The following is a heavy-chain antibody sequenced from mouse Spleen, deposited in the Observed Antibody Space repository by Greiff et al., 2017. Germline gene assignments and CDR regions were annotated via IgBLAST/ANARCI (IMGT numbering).Heavy chain of an antibody. J-gene: IGHJ2*01. V-gene: IGHV1-64*01. CDR3: ARRDSLYRYFDY. CDR2: IHPNSGST. D-gene: IGHD2-14*01. CDR1: GYTFTSYW. Sequence: QVQLQQPGAELVKPGASVKLSCKASGYTFTSYWMHWVKQRPGQGLERIGMIHPNSGSTNYNEKFKSKATLTVDKSSSTAYMQLSSLTSEDSAVYYCARRDSLYRYFDYWGQGTTLTVSS.